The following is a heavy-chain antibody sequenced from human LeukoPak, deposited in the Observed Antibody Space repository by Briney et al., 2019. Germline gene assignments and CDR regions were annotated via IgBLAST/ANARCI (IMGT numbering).Heavy chain of an antibody. J-gene: IGHJ6*04. V-gene: IGHV3-21*01. D-gene: IGHD3-16*02. Sequence: GGSLRLSCAASGFTFSSYSMNWVRQAPGKGLEWVSSISSSSSYIYYADSVKGRFTISRDNAKNSLYLQMNSLRAEDTAVYYCARVLMITFGGVIAPGYYGTDVWGKGTTVTVSS. CDR2: ISSSSSYI. CDR1: GFTFSSYS. CDR3: ARVLMITFGGVIAPGYYGTDV.